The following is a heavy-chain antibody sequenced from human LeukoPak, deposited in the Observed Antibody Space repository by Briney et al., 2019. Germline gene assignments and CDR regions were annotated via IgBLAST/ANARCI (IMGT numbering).Heavy chain of an antibody. Sequence: GSLRLSCTASGFTFGDYAMSWFRQAPGKGLEWVGFIRSKAYGGTTGYAASVKGRFTISRDDSKSIAYLQMNSLKTEDTAVYYCTRDPTYYDYVWGVIFDYWGQGTLVTVSS. CDR2: IRSKAYGGTT. J-gene: IGHJ4*02. V-gene: IGHV3-49*03. CDR1: GFTFGDYA. CDR3: TRDPTYYDYVWGVIFDY. D-gene: IGHD3-16*01.